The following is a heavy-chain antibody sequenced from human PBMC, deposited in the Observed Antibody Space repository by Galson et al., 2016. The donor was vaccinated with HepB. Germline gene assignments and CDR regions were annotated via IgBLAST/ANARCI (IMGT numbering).Heavy chain of an antibody. D-gene: IGHD6-13*01. CDR3: ARVNAAKYYFDY. CDR1: GGSISSSSYY. CDR2: IYYDGTT. J-gene: IGHJ4*02. Sequence: SETLSLTCSVSGGSISSSSYYWGWIRQPPGKGLEWIGIIYYDGTTYYNPSLQSRVTISVDTSKNQFSLRLNSVTAADTAVYYCARVNAAKYYFDYWGQGTLVTVSS. V-gene: IGHV4-39*01.